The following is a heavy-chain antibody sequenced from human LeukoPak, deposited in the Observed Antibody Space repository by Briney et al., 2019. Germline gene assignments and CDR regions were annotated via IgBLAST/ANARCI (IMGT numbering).Heavy chain of an antibody. Sequence: GGSLRLSCAASGFTLSSYWMHWVRQAPGKGLVWVSHINSDGSSTSYADSVKGRFTISRDNAKNTLYLQMNSLRAEDTAVYYCARDDYSDYSDAFDIWGQGTMVTVSS. J-gene: IGHJ3*02. CDR3: ARDDYSDYSDAFDI. V-gene: IGHV3-74*01. D-gene: IGHD4-11*01. CDR2: INSDGSST. CDR1: GFTLSSYW.